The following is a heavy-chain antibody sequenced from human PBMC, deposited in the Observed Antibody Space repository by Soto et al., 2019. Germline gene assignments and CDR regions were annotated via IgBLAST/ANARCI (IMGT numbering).Heavy chain of an antibody. D-gene: IGHD2-15*01. CDR2: IYYSGST. CDR1: GGSISSYY. CDR3: ARGYCSGGSCYSWAEYFQH. Sequence: SETLSLTCTVSGGSISSYYWSWIRQPPGKGLEWIGYIYYSGSTNYNPSLKSRVTISVDTSKNQFSLKLSSVTAADTAVYYCARGYCSGGSCYSWAEYFQHWGQGTLVTVSS. J-gene: IGHJ1*01. V-gene: IGHV4-59*01.